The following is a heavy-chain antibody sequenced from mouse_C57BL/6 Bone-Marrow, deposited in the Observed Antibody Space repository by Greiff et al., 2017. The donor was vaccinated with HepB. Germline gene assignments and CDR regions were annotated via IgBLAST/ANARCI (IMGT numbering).Heavy chain of an antibody. CDR3: TGGPRVDY. Sequence: EVQLQQSGAELVRPGASVKLSCTASGFNIKDDYMHWVKQRPEQGLEWIGWIDPENGDTEYASKFQGKATITADTSSNTAYLQPSSLTSEDTAVYYCTGGPRVDYWGQGTTLTVSS. CDR1: GFNIKDDY. J-gene: IGHJ2*01. CDR2: IDPENGDT. V-gene: IGHV14-4*01. D-gene: IGHD3-3*01.